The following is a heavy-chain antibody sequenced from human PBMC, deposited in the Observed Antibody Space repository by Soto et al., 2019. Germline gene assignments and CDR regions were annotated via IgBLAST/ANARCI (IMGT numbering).Heavy chain of an antibody. CDR2: INIYHDYT. D-gene: IGHD1-1*01. Sequence: QVQLVQSGAEVKKPGASVKVSCKASGYIFSSYGISWVRQAPGQGLEWMGWINIYHDYTHSAQKFQGRVTMTTDTSTTTAYMELSSLTSADTAVYFCARNWSASGMDAWSQGTTVTVSS. CDR3: ARNWSASGMDA. CDR1: GYIFSSYG. J-gene: IGHJ6*02. V-gene: IGHV1-18*04.